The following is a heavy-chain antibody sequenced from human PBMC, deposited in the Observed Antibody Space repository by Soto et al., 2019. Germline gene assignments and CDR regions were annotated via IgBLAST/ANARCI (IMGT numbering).Heavy chain of an antibody. D-gene: IGHD3-10*02. CDR3: ARTLFGWGIWFDP. CDR1: GGSFSSYY. Sequence: SETLSLTCAVYGGSFSSYYWSWLRQPPGKGLEWIGYIYYSGSTNYNPSLKSRVTISVDTSKNQFSLKLSSVTAADTAVYYCARTLFGWGIWFDPWGQGTLVTVSS. V-gene: IGHV4-59*01. CDR2: IYYSGST. J-gene: IGHJ5*02.